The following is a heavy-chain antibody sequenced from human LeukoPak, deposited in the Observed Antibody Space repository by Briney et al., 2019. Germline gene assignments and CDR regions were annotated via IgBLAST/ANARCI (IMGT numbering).Heavy chain of an antibody. V-gene: IGHV3-30*04. J-gene: IGHJ4*02. CDR2: ISSDGINK. Sequence: GGSLRLSCAASGFTFSSYAMHWVRQAPGKGLEWVAVISSDGINKYYADSVKGRFTISRDNSKNTLYLQTNSLRAEDTAVYYCTRVGSSSHFDYWGQGTLVTVSS. D-gene: IGHD6-13*01. CDR3: TRVGSSSHFDY. CDR1: GFTFSSYA.